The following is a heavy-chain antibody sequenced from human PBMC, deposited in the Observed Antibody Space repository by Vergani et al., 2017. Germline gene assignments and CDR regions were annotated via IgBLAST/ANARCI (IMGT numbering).Heavy chain of an antibody. CDR3: ARDSTAAAGTVEVGDY. CDR2: IIPIFGTA. V-gene: IGHV1-69*01. D-gene: IGHD6-13*01. Sequence: QVQLVQSGAEVKKPGSSVKVSCKASGGTFSSYAISWVQQAPGQGLEWMGGIIPIFGTANYAQKFQGRVTITADESTSTAYMELSSLRSEDTAVYYCARDSTAAAGTVEVGDYWGQGTLVTVSS. J-gene: IGHJ4*02. CDR1: GGTFSSYA.